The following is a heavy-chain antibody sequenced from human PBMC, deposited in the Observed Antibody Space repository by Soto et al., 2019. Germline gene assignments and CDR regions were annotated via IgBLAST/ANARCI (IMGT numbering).Heavy chain of an antibody. J-gene: IGHJ4*02. CDR1: GGSISSGGYY. V-gene: IGHV4-31*03. Sequence: SETLSLTCTVSGGSISSGGYYWSWIRQHPGKGLEWIGYIYYSGSTYYNPSLKSRVTISVDKSKNQFSLKLSSVTAADTAVYYCARVIVVVPAARFDYWGQGTLVTVSS. D-gene: IGHD2-2*01. CDR3: ARVIVVVPAARFDY. CDR2: IYYSGST.